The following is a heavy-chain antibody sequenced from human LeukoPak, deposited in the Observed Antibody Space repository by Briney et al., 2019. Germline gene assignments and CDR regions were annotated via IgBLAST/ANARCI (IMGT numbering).Heavy chain of an antibody. D-gene: IGHD3-22*01. V-gene: IGHV5-51*01. CDR1: GYSFTNYW. J-gene: IGHJ4*02. CDR2: IDPGDSDT. Sequence: GESLKISCKGSGYSFTNYWIGWVRQMPGKGLEWMEIIDPGDSDTRYSPSFQGQVTITADKSISTAFLQWSTLKASDTAMYYCARSHYYGSSGYSDYWGQGTLVTVSS. CDR3: ARSHYYGSSGYSDY.